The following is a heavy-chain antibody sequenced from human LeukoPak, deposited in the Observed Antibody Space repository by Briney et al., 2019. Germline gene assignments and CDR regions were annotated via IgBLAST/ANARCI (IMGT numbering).Heavy chain of an antibody. Sequence: SETLSLTCTVSGGSISSYYWSWIRQPPGKGLEWIGYIYYSGSTNYNPSLKSRVTISVDTSKNQFSLKLSSVTAADTAVYYCARAWTTWYFDYWGQGTLVTVSS. CDR1: GGSISSYY. V-gene: IGHV4-59*08. D-gene: IGHD3/OR15-3a*01. J-gene: IGHJ4*02. CDR2: IYYSGST. CDR3: ARAWTTWYFDY.